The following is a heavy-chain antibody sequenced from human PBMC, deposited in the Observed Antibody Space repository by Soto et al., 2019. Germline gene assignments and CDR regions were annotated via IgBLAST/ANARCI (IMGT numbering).Heavy chain of an antibody. V-gene: IGHV3-30*18. Sequence: GGSLRLSCAASGFTFSSYGMHWVRQAPGKGLEWVAVISYDGSNKYYADSVKGRFTISRDNSKNTLYLQMNSLRAEDTAVYYCAKVRGELLSSWFDPWGQGTLVTVSS. CDR1: GFTFSSYG. CDR3: AKVRGELLSSWFDP. D-gene: IGHD1-26*01. J-gene: IGHJ5*02. CDR2: ISYDGSNK.